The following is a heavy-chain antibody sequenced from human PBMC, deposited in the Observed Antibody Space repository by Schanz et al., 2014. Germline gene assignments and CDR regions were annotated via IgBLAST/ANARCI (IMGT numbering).Heavy chain of an antibody. CDR1: GFTFSNYT. CDR2: ITSTSRYI. D-gene: IGHD3-10*01. CDR3: ARGVRVRGIIIDY. Sequence: EVQLVESGGGLVKPGGSRRLSWAASGFTFSNYTRYGVRQAPGKGLEWVSSITSTSRYIYYADSLKGRFTISRDNAKNSVYLQMNSLRAEDTAEYYCARGVRVRGIIIDYWGPGTLVTVSS. V-gene: IGHV3-21*01. J-gene: IGHJ4*02.